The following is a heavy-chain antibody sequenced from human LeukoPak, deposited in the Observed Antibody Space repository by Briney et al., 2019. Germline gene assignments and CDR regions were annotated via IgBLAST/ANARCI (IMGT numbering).Heavy chain of an antibody. J-gene: IGHJ5*02. CDR2: VRHDGNNK. V-gene: IGHV3-30*02. Sequence: GGSLRLSCAASGFSFNTYAMHWVRQAPGKGLEWLAFVRHDGNNKYDADSVKGRFTISRDNSKNTVYLQMNSLRSEDTAVYYCAKGVRMIVVAPGSWGQGTLVTVSS. CDR1: GFSFNTYA. CDR3: AKGVRMIVVAPGS. D-gene: IGHD3-22*01.